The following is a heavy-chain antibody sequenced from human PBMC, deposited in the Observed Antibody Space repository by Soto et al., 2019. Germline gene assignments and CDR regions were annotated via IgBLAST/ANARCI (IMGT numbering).Heavy chain of an antibody. CDR2: IKQDGSAK. Sequence: GGSLRLSCVASGFTSGDYWMTWVRQAPGKGLEWVANIKQDGSAKHYVDSVKGRFTISRDNAKNSLYLEMNSLRPDDTAVYYCATTRGLDYWGQGTLVTVSS. V-gene: IGHV3-7*01. CDR3: ATTRGLDY. CDR1: GFTSGDYW. J-gene: IGHJ4*02.